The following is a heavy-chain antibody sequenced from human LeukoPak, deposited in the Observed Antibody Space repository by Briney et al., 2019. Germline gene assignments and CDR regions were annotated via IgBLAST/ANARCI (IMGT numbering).Heavy chain of an antibody. CDR1: GDSVSSNSAA. Sequence: SQTLSPTCAISGDSVSSNSAAWNWIRQSPSRGLEWLGRTYYRSKWYNDYAVSVKSRITINPDTSKNQFSLQLNSVTPEDTAVYYCARDLGLPPYYYYYGMDVWGQGTTVTVSS. D-gene: IGHD5-12*01. J-gene: IGHJ6*02. V-gene: IGHV6-1*01. CDR2: TYYRSKWYN. CDR3: ARDLGLPPYYYYYGMDV.